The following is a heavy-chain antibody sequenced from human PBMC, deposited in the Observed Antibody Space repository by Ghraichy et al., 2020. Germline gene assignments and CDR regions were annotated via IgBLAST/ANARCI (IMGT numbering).Heavy chain of an antibody. CDR2: RYYRSKCNN. D-gene: IGHD3-10*01. Sequence: SQTLSLTCAISGDSVSSNSAAWNWIRQSPSRGIEWLGRRYYRSKCNNDYAVSVKSRITINPDTSKNQFSLQLHSVTPEDTAVYYCATAPTPYYYRSGSPLLHVRYYGMYVWRQPTKLTV. CDR1: GDSVSSNSAA. J-gene: IGHJ6*02. CDR3: ATAPTPYYYRSGSPLLHVRYYGMYV. V-gene: IGHV6-1*01.